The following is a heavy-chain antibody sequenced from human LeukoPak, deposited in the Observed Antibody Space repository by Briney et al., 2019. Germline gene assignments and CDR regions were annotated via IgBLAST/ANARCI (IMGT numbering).Heavy chain of an antibody. CDR3: ARAPAGCGGTCPFDS. J-gene: IGHJ4*02. CDR2: VFDSGRT. Sequence: SETLSLTCTVSGGSMTTHHWNWIRQTPGKGLEWIGYVFDSGRTKENPSLKSRVTLSADTSKNQLSLRLSSVTAADTAVYYCARAPAGCGGTCPFDSWGQGTLVTVSS. CDR1: GGSMTTHH. V-gene: IGHV4-59*11. D-gene: IGHD2-15*01.